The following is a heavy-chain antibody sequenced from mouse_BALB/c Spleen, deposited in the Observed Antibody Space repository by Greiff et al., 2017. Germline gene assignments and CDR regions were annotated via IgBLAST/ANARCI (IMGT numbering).Heavy chain of an antibody. Sequence: DVKLVESGGGLVKPGGSLKLSCAASGFTFSSYAMSWVRQSPEKRLEWVAEISSGGSYTYYPDTVTGRFTISRDNAKNTLYLEMSSLRSEDTAMYYCATYYGTDAMDYWGQGTSVTVSS. CDR2: ISSGGSYT. V-gene: IGHV5-9-4*01. D-gene: IGHD1-2*01. CDR3: ATYYGTDAMDY. J-gene: IGHJ4*01. CDR1: GFTFSSYA.